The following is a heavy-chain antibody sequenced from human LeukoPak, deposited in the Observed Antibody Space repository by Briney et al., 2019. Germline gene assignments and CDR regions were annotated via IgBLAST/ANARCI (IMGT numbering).Heavy chain of an antibody. CDR3: AISTVTTVYYYYYYMDV. D-gene: IGHD4-17*01. V-gene: IGHV1-69*05. CDR1: GGTFSSYA. CDR2: IIPIFGTA. Sequence: SVKVSCKASGGTFSSYAISWVRQAPGQGLEWMGGIIPIFGTANYAQKFQGRVTITTDESTSTAYMELSSLRSEATAVYYCAISTVTTVYYYYYYMDVWGRGTTVTVSS. J-gene: IGHJ6*03.